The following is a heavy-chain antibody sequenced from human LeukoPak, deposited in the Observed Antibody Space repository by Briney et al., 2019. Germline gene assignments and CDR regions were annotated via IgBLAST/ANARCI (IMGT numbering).Heavy chain of an antibody. CDR1: GFTFSSYE. Sequence: GGSLRLSCAASGFTFSSYEMNWVRQAPGKGLKWVANINQDGSKKFYVDSVKGRFTISRDNAKNALYLQMNSLRAEDTGVYFCARGQTLTFWGQGTLVTASS. CDR3: ARGQTLTF. CDR2: INQDGSKK. V-gene: IGHV3-7*01. J-gene: IGHJ4*02.